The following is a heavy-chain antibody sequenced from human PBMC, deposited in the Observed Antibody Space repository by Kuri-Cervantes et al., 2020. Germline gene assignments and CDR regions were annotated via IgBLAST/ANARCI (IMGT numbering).Heavy chain of an antibody. V-gene: IGHV4-4*02. CDR3: ARISPVGTAPFFDF. D-gene: IGHD2-21*02. CDR1: GFTFSSYSM. CDR2: VYHSGSA. J-gene: IGHJ4*02. Sequence: GSLRLSCAASGFTFSSYSMNWVRQPPGKGLEWIGEVYHSGSAHYNPSLKSRVTISLDKSQNLFSLEVTSVTAADTALYYCARISPVGTAPFFDFWGQGTLVTVSS.